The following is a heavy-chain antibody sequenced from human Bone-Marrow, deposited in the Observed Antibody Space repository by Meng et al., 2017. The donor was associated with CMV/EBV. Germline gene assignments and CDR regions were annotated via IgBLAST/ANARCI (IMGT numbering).Heavy chain of an antibody. CDR1: GFNFRSHW. D-gene: IGHD6-13*01. V-gene: IGHV3-7*03. Sequence: RLSCAASGFNFRSHWMSWVRQAPGKGLEWVARIKPGESEKDYVDSVKGRFTISRDNANSALFLQMNSLRVEDTAVYYCARGGAWYGNWGPGTLVTVSS. CDR2: IKPGESEK. CDR3: ARGGAWYGN. J-gene: IGHJ4*02.